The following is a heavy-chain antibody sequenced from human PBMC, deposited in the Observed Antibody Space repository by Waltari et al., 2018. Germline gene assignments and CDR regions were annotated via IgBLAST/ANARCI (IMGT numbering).Heavy chain of an antibody. CDR2: INNDGSST. Sequence: EVQLVESGGGLVQPGGSLRLSCAASAVTLSRSWIHWVRQSPGKGLMWVSRINNDGSSTVYADSVKGRFTISRDDAKNTVSLQMNNLSAEDTALYYCARAGLLGAFDVWGQGTMVTVSS. D-gene: IGHD2-15*01. CDR1: AVTLSRSW. CDR3: ARAGLLGAFDV. J-gene: IGHJ3*01. V-gene: IGHV3-74*03.